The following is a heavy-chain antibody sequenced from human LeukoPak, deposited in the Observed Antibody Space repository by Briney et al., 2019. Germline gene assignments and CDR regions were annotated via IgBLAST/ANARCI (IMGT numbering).Heavy chain of an antibody. CDR3: TTGLRAADTN. CDR1: GFTSSSYA. D-gene: IGHD6-13*01. J-gene: IGHJ4*02. Sequence: PGGSLRLSCAASGFTSSSYAMSWVRQAPGKGLEWVSAISGSGGSTYYADSVKGRFTISRDNSKNTLYLQMNSLRAEDTAVYYCTTGLRAADTNWGLGTLVTVSS. V-gene: IGHV3-23*01. CDR2: ISGSGGST.